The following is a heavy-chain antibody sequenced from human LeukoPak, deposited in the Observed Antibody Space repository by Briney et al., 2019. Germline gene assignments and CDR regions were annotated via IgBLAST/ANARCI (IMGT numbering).Heavy chain of an antibody. D-gene: IGHD4-17*01. CDR3: ATQPYGDYEE. CDR2: IRGSGTST. Sequence: PGGSLRLSCAASGFTFSNSAMNWVRQAPGKGLEWVSGIRGSGTSTYYADSVKGRFTISRDNSKNTLYLQMNSLRAEDTAVYYCATQPYGDYEEWGQGTLVTVSS. J-gene: IGHJ4*02. CDR1: GFTFSNSA. V-gene: IGHV3-23*01.